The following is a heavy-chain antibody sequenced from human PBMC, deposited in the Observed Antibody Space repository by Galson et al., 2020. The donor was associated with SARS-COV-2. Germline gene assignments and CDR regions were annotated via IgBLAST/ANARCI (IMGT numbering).Heavy chain of an antibody. CDR3: GSRFMITFGGDDAFDI. V-gene: IGHV4-30-2*01. CDR1: GGSISSGGYS. D-gene: IGHD3-16*01. Sequence: SETLSLTCAVSGGSISSGGYSWSWIRQPPGKGLEWIGYIYHSGSTYYNPSLKSRVTISVDRSKNQFSLKLSSVTAADTAVYYCGSRFMITFGGDDAFDIWGQGTMVTVSS. CDR2: IYHSGST. J-gene: IGHJ3*02.